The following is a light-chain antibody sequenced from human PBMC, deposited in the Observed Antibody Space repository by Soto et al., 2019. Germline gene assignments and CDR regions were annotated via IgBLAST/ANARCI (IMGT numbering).Light chain of an antibody. CDR3: VQGTHWPWT. Sequence: DVVMTQSPLSLSVTLGQAASISCRSSQGLVYSDGNTFLNWFHQRPGQSPRRLIYQVSNRDSGVPARCSGSRSGTDYTLTISRVEAEDVGIYYCVQGTHWPWTFGQGTKVEIK. V-gene: IGKV2-30*01. J-gene: IGKJ1*01. CDR2: QVS. CDR1: QGLVYSDGNTF.